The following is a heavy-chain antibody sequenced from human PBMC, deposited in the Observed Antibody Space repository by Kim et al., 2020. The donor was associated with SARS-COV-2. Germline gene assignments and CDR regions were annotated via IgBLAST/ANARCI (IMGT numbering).Heavy chain of an antibody. D-gene: IGHD4-17*01. J-gene: IGHJ4*02. CDR1: GFTFSDYD. CDR3: AKLTKVARSAY. CDR2: ISYDGRNK. Sequence: GGSLRLSCAASGFTFSDYDMHWVRQAPGKGLEWVAVISYDGRNKYYVDSVKGRFTISRDNSKNTLHLQMNSLSAEDTAVYYCAKLTKVARSAYWSQGTLVTVPS. V-gene: IGHV3-30*18.